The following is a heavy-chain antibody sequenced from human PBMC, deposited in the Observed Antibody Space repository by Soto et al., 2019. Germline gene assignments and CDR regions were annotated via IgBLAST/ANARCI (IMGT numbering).Heavy chain of an antibody. D-gene: IGHD3-10*01. V-gene: IGHV1-2*04. CDR3: ARDRHNGYYGSGSQGMDV. J-gene: IGHJ6*02. Sequence: ASVKVSCKASGYTFTGYYMHWVRQAPGQGLEWMGWINPNSGGTNYAQKFQGWVTMTRDTSISPAYMELSRLRSDDTAVYYCARDRHNGYYGSGSQGMDVWGQGTTVTVSS. CDR1: GYTFTGYY. CDR2: INPNSGGT.